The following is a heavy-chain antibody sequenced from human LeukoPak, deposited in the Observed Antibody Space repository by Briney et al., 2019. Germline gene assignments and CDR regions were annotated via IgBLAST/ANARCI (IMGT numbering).Heavy chain of an antibody. Sequence: SETLSLTCAVSDDSFSSHYWTWIRQPPGKGLEWIGYISYIGSTNYNPSLKSRVTFSIDTSKNQFSLKLSSVTAADTAVYYCARRKRGYCSSTSCPGAFDIWGQGTMVTVSS. D-gene: IGHD2-2*01. CDR1: DDSFSSHY. CDR3: ARRKRGYCSSTSCPGAFDI. V-gene: IGHV4-59*11. J-gene: IGHJ3*02. CDR2: ISYIGST.